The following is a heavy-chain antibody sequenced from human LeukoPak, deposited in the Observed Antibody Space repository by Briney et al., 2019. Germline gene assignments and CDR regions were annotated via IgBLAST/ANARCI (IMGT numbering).Heavy chain of an antibody. V-gene: IGHV3-23*01. J-gene: IGHJ4*02. CDR2: SGSGGST. CDR3: AKDPGEGYYDSSGYPNAYFDY. CDR1: GGSISSSN. D-gene: IGHD3-22*01. Sequence: ETLSLTCAVSGGSISSSNWWSWVRQPPGKGLEWVAVSGSGGSTNNADSVKGRFTISRDNSKNTLYLQMNSLRAEDTAVYYCAKDPGEGYYDSSGYPNAYFDYWGQGTLVTVSS.